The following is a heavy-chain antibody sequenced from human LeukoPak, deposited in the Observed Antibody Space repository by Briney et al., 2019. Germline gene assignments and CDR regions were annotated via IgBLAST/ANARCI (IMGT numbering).Heavy chain of an antibody. CDR3: AKEDGESWGLSSTTLLLPHYYYMDV. V-gene: IGHV3-21*01. CDR1: GFTFSSYS. J-gene: IGHJ6*03. CDR2: ISSSSSYI. D-gene: IGHD2-2*01. Sequence: GGSLRLSCAASGFTFSSYSMNWVRRAPGKGLEWVSSISSSSSYIYYADSVKGRFTISRDNSKNTLYLQMNSLRAEDTAVYYCAKEDGESWGLSSTTLLLPHYYYMDVWGKGTTVTVSS.